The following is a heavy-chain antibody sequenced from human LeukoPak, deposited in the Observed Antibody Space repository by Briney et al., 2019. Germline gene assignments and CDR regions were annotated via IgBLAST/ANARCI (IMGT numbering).Heavy chain of an antibody. V-gene: IGHV4-30-2*01. CDR2: IYHSGSA. J-gene: IGHJ6*02. CDR1: GGSISSGGYS. CDR3: ARINDYYYYGMDV. Sequence: SQTLSLTCAVSGGSISSGGYSWSWIRQPPGKGLEWIGYIYHSGSAYYNPSLKSRVTISVDRSKNQFSLKLSSVTAADTAVYYCARINDYYYYGMDVWGQGTTVTVSS.